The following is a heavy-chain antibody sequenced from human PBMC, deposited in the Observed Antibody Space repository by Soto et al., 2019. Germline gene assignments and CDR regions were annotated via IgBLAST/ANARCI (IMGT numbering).Heavy chain of an antibody. J-gene: IGHJ4*02. Sequence: EAQLLESGGGLVQPGGSLRLSCVASGFTFNYYDVSWVRRAPGKGLEWVSTISDTGGDTYYGDSVKGRFSISRDNSRSTVFLQMHSLTVDDTALYYRATSSERLIMATLGGLIPLGFDYWGQAILVTVSS. CDR2: ISDTGGDT. D-gene: IGHD3-16*02. V-gene: IGHV3-23*01. CDR3: ATSSERLIMATLGGLIPLGFDY. CDR1: GFTFNYYD.